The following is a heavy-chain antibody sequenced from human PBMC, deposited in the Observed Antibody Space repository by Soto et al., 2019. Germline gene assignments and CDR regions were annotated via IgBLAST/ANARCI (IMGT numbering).Heavy chain of an antibody. V-gene: IGHV4-31*03. CDR3: ARDREDDYGAYYYGMDV. CDR2: IYYSGST. CDR1: GGSISSGGYY. D-gene: IGHD4-17*01. J-gene: IGHJ6*02. Sequence: QVQLQESGPGLVKPSQTLSLTCTVSGGSISSGGYYWSWIRQHPGKGLAWIGYIYYSGSTYYNPSLKSRVTISVDTSKNQFSLKLSSVTAADTAVYYCARDREDDYGAYYYGMDVWGQGTTVTVSS.